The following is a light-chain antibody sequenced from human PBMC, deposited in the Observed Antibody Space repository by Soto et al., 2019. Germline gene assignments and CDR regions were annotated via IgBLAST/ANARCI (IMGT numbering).Light chain of an antibody. Sequence: IELTQSPPFLSASVGDRVTITCRADEGITTYLAWYQKQPGKAPKVLIYGASTLQNGVPPSFSGSGSRTEFTLTISSLQPEDFATYYCQQVKSFPLTFGGGTKVEVK. V-gene: IGKV1-9*01. CDR1: EGITTY. CDR2: GAS. J-gene: IGKJ4*01. CDR3: QQVKSFPLT.